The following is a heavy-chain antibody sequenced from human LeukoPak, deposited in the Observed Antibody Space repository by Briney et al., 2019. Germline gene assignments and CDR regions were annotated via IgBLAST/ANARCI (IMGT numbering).Heavy chain of an antibody. D-gene: IGHD6-13*01. CDR3: ARGVIAAAADAFDI. CDR2: INSDGSST. CDR1: GFTFSSYW. J-gene: IGHJ3*02. V-gene: IGHV3-74*01. Sequence: GGSLRLSCAASGFTFSSYWMHWVRQAPGKGLVWVSRINSDGSSTSYADSVKGRFTISRDNAKNTLYLQMNSLRAEDTALYYCARGVIAAAADAFDIWGQGTMVTVSS.